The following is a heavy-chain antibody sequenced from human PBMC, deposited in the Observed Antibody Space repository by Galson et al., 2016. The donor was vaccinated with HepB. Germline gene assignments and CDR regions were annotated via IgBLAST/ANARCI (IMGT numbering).Heavy chain of an antibody. D-gene: IGHD3-16*01. J-gene: IGHJ4*02. Sequence: SLRLSCAASGFSFSSSWMSWVRQAPGKGLEWVANIKEEGSKEYYVDSVKGRFTVSRDNAKNSLSLQMNNLRAEDTAMYYCARDRTDHGSGTYGHDSWGQGTLVTVSS. CDR1: GFSFSSSW. CDR3: ARDRTDHGSGTYGHDS. V-gene: IGHV3-7*03. CDR2: IKEEGSKE.